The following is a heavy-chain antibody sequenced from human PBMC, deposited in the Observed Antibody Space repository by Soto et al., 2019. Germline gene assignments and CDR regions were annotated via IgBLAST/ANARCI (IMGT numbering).Heavy chain of an antibody. CDR1: GFTFSSYE. CDR3: ARDSIAVAGMGYYYYGMDV. CDR2: ISSSGSTI. V-gene: IGHV3-48*03. D-gene: IGHD6-19*01. Sequence: PGGSLRLSCAASGFTFSSYEMNWVRQAPGKGLEWVSYISSSGSTIYYADSVKGRFTISRDDAKNSLYLQMNSLRAEDTAVYYCARDSIAVAGMGYYYYGMDVWGQGTTVTVSS. J-gene: IGHJ6*02.